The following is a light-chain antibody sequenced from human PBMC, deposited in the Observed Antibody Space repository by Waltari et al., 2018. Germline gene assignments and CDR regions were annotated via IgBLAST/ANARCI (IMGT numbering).Light chain of an antibody. CDR1: NSDIGSYSY. CDR3: SSYTGRGTVI. J-gene: IGLJ2*01. Sequence: QSVLTQPASVSGSPGQSITISCTGTNSDIGSYSYVSWYQQYPGKAPKLIIYDLTERPSGVSSRFSGSKSGNTASLTISGLHADDEADYFCSSYTGRGTVIFGRGTMVTVL. V-gene: IGLV2-14*01. CDR2: DLT.